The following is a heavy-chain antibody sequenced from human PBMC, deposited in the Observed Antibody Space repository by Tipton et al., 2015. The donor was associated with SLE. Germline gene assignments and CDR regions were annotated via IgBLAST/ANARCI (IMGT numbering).Heavy chain of an antibody. CDR2: INHSGST. V-gene: IGHV4-34*01. CDR1: GGSFSGYY. J-gene: IGHJ3*02. CDR3: ARGPTPLDFAGYAYDI. Sequence: TLSLTCAVYGGSFSGYYWTWIRQPPGKGLEWIGEINHSGSTNYNPSLKSRVTISLDTSKNEFSLTLTSATAADTAVYHCARGPTPLDFAGYAYDIWGQGTMVTVSS. D-gene: IGHD2-15*01.